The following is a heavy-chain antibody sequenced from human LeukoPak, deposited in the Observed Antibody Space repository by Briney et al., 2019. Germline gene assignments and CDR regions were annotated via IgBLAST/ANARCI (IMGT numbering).Heavy chain of an antibody. J-gene: IGHJ4*02. CDR3: ARRDYYDNSDDNYHSFEY. D-gene: IGHD3-22*01. CDR2: VGQSGST. CDR1: CGSISSNKW. V-gene: IGHV4-4*02. Sequence: SETLSLTCAVSCGSISSNKWWSWLRQAPGKGLEWLGEVGQSGSTNYNPSLRSRVTLSVDKSKNQSPLRLNSVTAADTAVYYCARRDYYDNSDDNYHSFEYWGQGTLVTVSS.